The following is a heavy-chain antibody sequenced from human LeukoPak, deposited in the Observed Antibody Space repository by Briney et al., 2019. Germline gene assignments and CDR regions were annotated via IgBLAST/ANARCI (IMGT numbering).Heavy chain of an antibody. CDR1: GFTFSSYA. D-gene: IGHD6-6*01. Sequence: GGSLRLSCAASGFTFSSYAMHWVRQAPGKGLEWVAVISYDGSNKYYADSVKGRFTISRDNSKNTLYLQMNSLRAEDTAVYYCARTGWYSSSSYFDYWGQGTLVTVSS. CDR2: ISYDGSNK. J-gene: IGHJ4*02. CDR3: ARTGWYSSSSYFDY. V-gene: IGHV3-30-3*01.